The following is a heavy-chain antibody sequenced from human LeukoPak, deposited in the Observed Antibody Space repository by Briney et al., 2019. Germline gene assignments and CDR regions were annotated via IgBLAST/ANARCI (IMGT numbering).Heavy chain of an antibody. J-gene: IGHJ4*02. CDR3: ARERWLGHSLDY. D-gene: IGHD6-19*01. CDR1: GFTFSSYA. CDR2: ISYDGSNK. Sequence: PGRSLRLSCAASGFTFSSYAMHWVRQAPGKGLEWVAVISYDGSNKYYADSVKGRFTISRDNSKNTLYLQMNSLRAEDTAVYYCARERWLGHSLDYWGQGTLVTVSS. V-gene: IGHV3-30*04.